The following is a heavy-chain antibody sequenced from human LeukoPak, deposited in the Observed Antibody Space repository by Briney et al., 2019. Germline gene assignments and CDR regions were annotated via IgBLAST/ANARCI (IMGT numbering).Heavy chain of an antibody. CDR2: IIPILDLT. V-gene: IGHV1-69*04. Sequence: GASVKVSCKASGGTFNNNAINWVRQAPGQGLEWMGRIIPILDLTNYAEKFQDRVTITADESTNTAYMELSSLRSEDTAVYYCAGDRTGQYFDFWGQGTLLTVSS. D-gene: IGHD3/OR15-3a*01. CDR1: GGTFNNNA. CDR3: AGDRTGQYFDF. J-gene: IGHJ4*02.